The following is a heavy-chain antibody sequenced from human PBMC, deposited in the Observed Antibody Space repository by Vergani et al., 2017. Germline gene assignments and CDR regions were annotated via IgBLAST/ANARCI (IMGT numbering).Heavy chain of an antibody. CDR3: ARDRNGYYGSGAYYYGMDV. J-gene: IGHJ6*02. D-gene: IGHD3-10*01. V-gene: IGHV1-69*13. CDR2: IIPIFGTA. CDR1: GGTFSSYA. Sequence: QVQLVQSGAEVKKPGSSVKVSCKASGGTFSSYAISWVRQAPGQGREWMGRIIPIFGTANYAQKFQGRVTITADESTSTAYMELSSLRSEDTAVYYCARDRNGYYGSGAYYYGMDVWGQGTTVTVSS.